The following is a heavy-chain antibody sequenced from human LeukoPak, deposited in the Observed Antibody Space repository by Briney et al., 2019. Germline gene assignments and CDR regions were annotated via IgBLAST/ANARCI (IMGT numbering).Heavy chain of an antibody. J-gene: IGHJ6*02. D-gene: IGHD2-15*01. Sequence: SETLSLTCTVSGGSISSYYWSWIRQPPGKGLEWIGYIYYSGSTNYNPSLKSRVTISVDTSKNQFSLKLSSVTAADTAVYYCARVVAVLAYGMDVWGQGTTVTVSS. CDR3: ARVVAVLAYGMDV. V-gene: IGHV4-59*01. CDR2: IYYSGST. CDR1: GGSISSYY.